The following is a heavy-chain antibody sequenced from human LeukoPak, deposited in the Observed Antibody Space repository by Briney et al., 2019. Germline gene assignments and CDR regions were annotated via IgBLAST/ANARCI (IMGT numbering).Heavy chain of an antibody. CDR1: GFTFSSYW. V-gene: IGHV3-74*01. CDR3: ARGPPAKPMDV. J-gene: IGHJ6*02. Sequence: GGSLRLSCAASGFTFSSYWMHWVRQAPGKGLVWVSRINSDGSSTSYADSVKGRFTISRDNAKNTPYLQMNSLRAEDTAVYYCARGPPAKPMDVWGQGTTVTVSS. CDR2: INSDGSST.